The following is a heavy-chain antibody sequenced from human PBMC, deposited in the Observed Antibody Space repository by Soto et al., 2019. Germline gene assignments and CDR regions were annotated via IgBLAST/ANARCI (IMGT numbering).Heavy chain of an antibody. CDR3: AGPPELTRIYYYYGMDV. J-gene: IGHJ6*02. V-gene: IGHV1-69*13. CDR2: IIPIFGTA. D-gene: IGHD1-7*01. Sequence: TSVKVSCKASGGTFSSYAISWVRQAPGQGLEWMGGIIPIFGTADYAQKFQGRVTITADESTSTAYMELSSLRSEDTAVYYCAGPPELTRIYYYYGMDVWGQGTTVTVSS. CDR1: GGTFSSYA.